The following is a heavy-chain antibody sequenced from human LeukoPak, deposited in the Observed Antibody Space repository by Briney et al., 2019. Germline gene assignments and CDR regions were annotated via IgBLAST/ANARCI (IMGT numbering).Heavy chain of an antibody. J-gene: IGHJ4*02. V-gene: IGHV3-23*01. CDR2: ISGSGGTT. CDR1: GFTFSSYA. D-gene: IGHD4-11*01. Sequence: PGGSLRLSCAASGFTFSSYAMSWVRQAPGKGLEWVSTISGSGGTTYYADSVKGRFTISRDNSKNTLHLQMNSLRAEDTAVYYCAKGPIYSQEHWGQGTLVTVSS. CDR3: AKGPIYSQEH.